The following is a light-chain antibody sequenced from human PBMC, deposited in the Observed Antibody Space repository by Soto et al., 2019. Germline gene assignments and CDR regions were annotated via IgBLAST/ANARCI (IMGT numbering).Light chain of an antibody. CDR1: QSVSNNY. V-gene: IGKV3-20*01. CDR2: GSS. Sequence: EIVLTQSPGTMSLSPGERATLSCRASQSVSNNYIAWYQQKPGQAPRLLIFGSSDRATGIPDRFSGSGSGTDFTITISRLEPEDFAVYYCHQYGSSPPYTFGQRT. CDR3: HQYGSSPPYT. J-gene: IGKJ5*01.